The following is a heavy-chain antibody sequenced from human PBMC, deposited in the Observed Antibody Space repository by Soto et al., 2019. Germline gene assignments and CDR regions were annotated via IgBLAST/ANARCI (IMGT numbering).Heavy chain of an antibody. CDR3: ATDYVGGSGSSRFDH. V-gene: IGHV3-30*03. D-gene: IGHD3-10*01. CDR1: GFTFNSYG. CDR2: ISYDGSNK. J-gene: IGHJ4*02. Sequence: QVQLVESGGGVVQPGRSLRLSCAASGFTFNSYGMHWVRQAPGKGLEWVAVISYDGSNKYYADSVKGRFTISRDNSKNTLYLRMNSLRAEDTAVYHCATDYVGGSGSSRFDHWGQGTLVTVSS.